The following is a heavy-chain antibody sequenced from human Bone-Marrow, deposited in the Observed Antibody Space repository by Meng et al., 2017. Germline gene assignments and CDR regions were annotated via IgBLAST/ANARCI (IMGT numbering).Heavy chain of an antibody. J-gene: IGHJ4*02. CDR3: ARDSTSAYADS. CDR1: GYTFTSYG. CDR2: INPNSGGT. V-gene: IGHV1-2*02. Sequence: QVQWVQSGAEVKKPGASVKVSCKASGYTFTSYGISWVRQAPGQGLEWMGWINPNSGGTNYAQNFQGRVTMTRDTSISTVYMELSRLTSDDTAVYYCARDSTSAYADSWGQGTLVTVSS. D-gene: IGHD5-12*01.